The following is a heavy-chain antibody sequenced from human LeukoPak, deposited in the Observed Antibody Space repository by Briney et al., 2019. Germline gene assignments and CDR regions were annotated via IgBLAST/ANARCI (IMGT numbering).Heavy chain of an antibody. Sequence: PRGSLRLSCAASGFTFSSYWMHWVRQAPGKGLVWVSRINSDGSSTSYADSVKGRFTISRDNAKNTLYLQMNSLRAEDTAVYYCARGEYLGYCSGGSCPPAGYWGQGTLVTVSS. J-gene: IGHJ4*02. CDR2: INSDGSST. CDR3: ARGEYLGYCSGGSCPPAGY. D-gene: IGHD2-15*01. CDR1: GFTFSSYW. V-gene: IGHV3-74*01.